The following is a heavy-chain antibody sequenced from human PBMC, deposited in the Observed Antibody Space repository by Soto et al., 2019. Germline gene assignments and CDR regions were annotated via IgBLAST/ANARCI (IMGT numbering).Heavy chain of an antibody. J-gene: IGHJ4*02. CDR3: ARAFGELLYFSYDY. D-gene: IGHD3-10*01. V-gene: IGHV1-46*01. CDR1: GYTFSSYY. CDR2: INPSGGST. Sequence: GASVKVSCKASGYTFSSYYRHWVLQAPGQGLEWMGIINPSGGSTSYAQKFQGRVTMTRDTPTSTVYMELSSPRSEDTAVYYCARAFGELLYFSYDYWGQGTLVTVSS.